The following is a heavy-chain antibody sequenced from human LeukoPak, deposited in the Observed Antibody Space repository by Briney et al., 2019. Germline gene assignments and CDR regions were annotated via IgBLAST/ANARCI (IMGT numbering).Heavy chain of an antibody. J-gene: IGHJ6*03. Sequence: GGALRLSCAASGFTFSSYAMHWVRQAPGKGLEYVSAISSNGGSTYYANSVKGRFTISRDNSKNTLYLQMGSLRAEDMAVYYCARSKNYSYYYMDVWGKGTTVTVSS. CDR2: ISSNGGST. CDR3: ARSKNYSYYYMDV. CDR1: GFTFSSYA. V-gene: IGHV3-64*01.